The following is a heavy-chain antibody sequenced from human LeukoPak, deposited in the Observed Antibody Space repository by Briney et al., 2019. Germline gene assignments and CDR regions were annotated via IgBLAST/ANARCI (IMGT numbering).Heavy chain of an antibody. CDR3: ARKGLWGYDSSGFFSYYFDY. J-gene: IGHJ4*02. D-gene: IGHD3-22*01. V-gene: IGHV3-23*01. Sequence: GGSLRLSCAASGFTFSNYAMSWVRQAPGKGLEWVSAISASDITTYYADSVKGRFTISRDNSKNTVYLQMNSLRAEDTAVYYCARKGLWGYDSSGFFSYYFDYWGQGTLVTVSS. CDR2: ISASDITT. CDR1: GFTFSNYA.